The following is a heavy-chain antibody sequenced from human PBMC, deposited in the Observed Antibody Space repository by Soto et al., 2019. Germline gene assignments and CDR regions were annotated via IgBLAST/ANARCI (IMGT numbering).Heavy chain of an antibody. CDR3: AHPRGYGVFDAYDI. CDR2: VTASGDTT. V-gene: IGHV3-23*01. D-gene: IGHD4-17*01. CDR1: GFTFSSYS. J-gene: IGHJ3*02. Sequence: PGGSLRLSCVGSGFTFSSYSINWVRQAPGKGLEWVSAVTASGDTTYYADSVRGRFTISRDNSIKTLFMQMNSLRTEDTAVYYCAHPRGYGVFDAYDIWGQGAMVTVSS.